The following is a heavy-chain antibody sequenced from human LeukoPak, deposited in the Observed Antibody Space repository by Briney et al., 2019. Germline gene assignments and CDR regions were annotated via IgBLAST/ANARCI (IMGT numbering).Heavy chain of an antibody. CDR1: GFTFDNYA. CDR3: TREWDPSLYYFDY. J-gene: IGHJ4*02. V-gene: IGHV3-30-3*01. Sequence: GRSLRLSCAASGFTFDNYAVHWVRQAPAKGLEWVAVISYGGNNEFYANSVKGRFTISRDNSKNTVYLQMNSLRAEDTAVYYCTREWDPSLYYFDYWGQGTLVTVSS. CDR2: ISYGGNNE. D-gene: IGHD1-26*01.